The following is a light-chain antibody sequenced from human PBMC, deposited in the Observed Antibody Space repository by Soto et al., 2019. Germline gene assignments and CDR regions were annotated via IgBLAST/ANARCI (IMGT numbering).Light chain of an antibody. CDR2: GAS. CDR1: QSVGSN. J-gene: IGKJ1*01. Sequence: EIVMTQSPATLSVSAGERATLSCRASQSVGSNLAWYQQKPGQAPRLLIYGASTRATGIPARFSGSGSGTEFTLTISGLQSEDFAIYFCQQYNNWPPDRTFGQGTKVEIK. V-gene: IGKV3-15*01. CDR3: QQYNNWPPDRT.